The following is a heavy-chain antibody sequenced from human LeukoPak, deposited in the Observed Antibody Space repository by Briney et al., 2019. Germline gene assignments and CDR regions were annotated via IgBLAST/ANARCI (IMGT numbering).Heavy chain of an antibody. V-gene: IGHV3-30*18. CDR2: ISYDGNNK. J-gene: IGHJ4*02. D-gene: IGHD3-10*01. CDR1: GFTFSGYA. Sequence: GRSLRLSCAASGFTFSGYAMHWVRQAPGKGLEWVAVISYDGNNKLSADSVKGRFTISRDNSKNTLYLQMNSLRAEDTAVYYCAKEGTMVRGLTLDQWGQGTLVTVSS. CDR3: AKEGTMVRGLTLDQ.